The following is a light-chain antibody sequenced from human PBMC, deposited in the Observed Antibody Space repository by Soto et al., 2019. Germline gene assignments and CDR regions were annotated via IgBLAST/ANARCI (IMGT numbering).Light chain of an antibody. V-gene: IGKV3-11*01. CDR3: QQRSNWRVT. CDR1: QSVNIY. J-gene: IGKJ4*01. Sequence: EIVLTQSPATLSLSPGERATLSCRASQSVNIYLAWYQQKPGQAPRLLIYDASNRATGIPARFSGGGSGTDFTLTISSLEPEDIAVYYCQQRSNWRVTFGGGTKV. CDR2: DAS.